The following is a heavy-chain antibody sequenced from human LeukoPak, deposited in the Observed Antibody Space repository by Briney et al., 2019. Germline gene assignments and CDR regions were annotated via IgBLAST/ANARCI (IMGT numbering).Heavy chain of an antibody. D-gene: IGHD6-6*01. Sequence: GGSLRLPCAASGFTLSSYEMNWVRQAPGKGLEWVSYISSSGRTIYYADSVKGRFTISRDNAKNSLYLQMNSLRAEDTAVYYCARGGEVGYSSSSGGVDYWGQGTLVTVSS. V-gene: IGHV3-48*03. CDR2: ISSSGRTI. CDR3: ARGGEVGYSSSSGGVDY. J-gene: IGHJ4*02. CDR1: GFTLSSYE.